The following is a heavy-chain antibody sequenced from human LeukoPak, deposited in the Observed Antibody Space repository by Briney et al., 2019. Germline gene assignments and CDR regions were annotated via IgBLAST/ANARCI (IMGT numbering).Heavy chain of an antibody. Sequence: KPGGSLRLSCAASGFTFSDYYMSWIRQAPGKGLEWVSYISSSGSTIYYADSVKGRFTISRDNAKNSLYLQMNSLRAEDTAVYYCARSFSIVVVVADYGMDVWGQGTTVTVSS. D-gene: IGHD2-15*01. CDR3: ARSFSIVVVVADYGMDV. J-gene: IGHJ6*02. V-gene: IGHV3-11*01. CDR1: GFTFSDYY. CDR2: ISSSGSTI.